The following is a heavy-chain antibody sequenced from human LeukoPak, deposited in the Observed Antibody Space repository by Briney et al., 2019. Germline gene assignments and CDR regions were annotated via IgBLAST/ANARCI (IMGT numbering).Heavy chain of an antibody. Sequence: GGSLRLSCAASGFSFDDYAMHWVRQAPGKGLEWVSGISWNSGSIGYADSVKGRFAISIDNAKNSLYLQKNSLRAEDMALYCCAKDANNWGYFDYWGQGTLVTVSS. CDR2: ISWNSGSI. V-gene: IGHV3-9*03. CDR3: AKDANNWGYFDY. J-gene: IGHJ4*02. D-gene: IGHD7-27*01. CDR1: GFSFDDYA.